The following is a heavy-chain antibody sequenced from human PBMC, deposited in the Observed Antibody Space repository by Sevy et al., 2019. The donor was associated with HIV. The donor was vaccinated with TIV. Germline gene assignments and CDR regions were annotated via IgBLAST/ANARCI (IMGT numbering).Heavy chain of an antibody. CDR3: ARAPSGSQGPGQYFHH. Sequence: ASVKVSCKTSGYTFTNYFITWVRQAPGQGLEWMGRISRYDTNYAQKFQGRVTMTRDTSTSTGYMELRSLKSDDTAVYYCARAPSGSQGPGQYFHHWGQGTLVTVSS. CDR2: ISRYDT. CDR1: GYTFTNYF. J-gene: IGHJ1*01. V-gene: IGHV1-18*01. D-gene: IGHD1-26*01.